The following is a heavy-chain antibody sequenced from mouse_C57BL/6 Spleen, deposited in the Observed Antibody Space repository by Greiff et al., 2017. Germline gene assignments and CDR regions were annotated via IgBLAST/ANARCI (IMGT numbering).Heavy chain of an antibody. J-gene: IGHJ3*01. CDR1: GYTFTSYW. D-gene: IGHD2-3*01. Sequence: VQLQQPGAELVRPGSSVKLSCKASGYTFTSYWMPWVKQRPIQGLEWIGNIDPSDSATHYNEKFKDTATLTVDKSSSTAYMQLIRLTSEDSEVYSCARSGDGYSAWFADWGQGTLVTVSA. V-gene: IGHV1-52*01. CDR2: IDPSDSAT. CDR3: ARSGDGYSAWFAD.